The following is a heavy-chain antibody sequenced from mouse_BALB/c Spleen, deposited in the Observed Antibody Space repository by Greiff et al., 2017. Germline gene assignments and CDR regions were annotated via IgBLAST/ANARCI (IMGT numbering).Heavy chain of an antibody. J-gene: IGHJ3*01. CDR2: IWGDGST. Sequence: VQVESGPGLVAPSQSLSITCTVSGFSLTGYGVNWVRQPPGKGLEWLGMIWGDGSTDYNSALKSRLSISKDNSKSQVFLKMNSLQTDDTARYYCARERPPDYGSSPFAYWGQGTLVTVSA. CDR1: GFSLTGYG. D-gene: IGHD1-1*01. V-gene: IGHV2-6-7*01. CDR3: ARERPPDYGSSPFAY.